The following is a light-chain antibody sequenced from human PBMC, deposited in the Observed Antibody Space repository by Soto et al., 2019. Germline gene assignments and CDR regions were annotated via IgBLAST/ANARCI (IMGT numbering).Light chain of an antibody. CDR3: ATWDDSLDGRL. CDR2: NND. Sequence: QSVLTQPPSASGTPGQRVTISCSGSNSNIGSNSVSWYQQVPGTAPKLLIYNNDQRPSGVPDRFSGSKSVTSASLAISGLQSEDEADYYCATWDDSLDGRLFGGGTKLTVL. V-gene: IGLV1-44*01. J-gene: IGLJ3*02. CDR1: NSNIGSNS.